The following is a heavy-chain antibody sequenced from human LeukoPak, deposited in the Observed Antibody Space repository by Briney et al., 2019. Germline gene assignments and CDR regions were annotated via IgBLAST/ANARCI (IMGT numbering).Heavy chain of an antibody. CDR1: GGSFSGYY. CDR3: ARGRVIPAAARPYSYYGMEV. CDR2: INHSGST. V-gene: IGHV4-34*01. J-gene: IGHJ6*04. Sequence: WETLSLTCAVYGGSFSGYYWSWIRQPPGKGLEWIGEINHSGSTIYYPSLKSRVTISVDTSKNQFSLKLSSVTAADTAVYYCARGRVIPAAARPYSYYGMEVWGKGTTVTVSS. D-gene: IGHD6-13*01.